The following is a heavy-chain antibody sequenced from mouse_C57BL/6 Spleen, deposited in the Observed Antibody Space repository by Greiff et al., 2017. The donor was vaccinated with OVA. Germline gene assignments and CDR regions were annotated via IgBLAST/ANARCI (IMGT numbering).Heavy chain of an antibody. Sequence: EVMLVESGEGLVKPGGSLKLSCAASGFTFSSYAMSWVRQTPEKRLEWVAYISSGGDYIYYADTVKGRFPISRDNARNTLYLQLSSLKSEDRGMYYCAREGDYGSGTDDYAMDYWGQGTSVTVSA. CDR2: ISSGGDYI. CDR3: AREGDYGSGTDDYAMDY. J-gene: IGHJ4*01. V-gene: IGHV5S21*01. D-gene: IGHD1-1*01. CDR1: GFTFSSYA.